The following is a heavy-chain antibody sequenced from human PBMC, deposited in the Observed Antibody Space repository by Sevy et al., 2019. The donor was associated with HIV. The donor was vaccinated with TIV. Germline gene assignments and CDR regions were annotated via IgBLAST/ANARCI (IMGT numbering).Heavy chain of an antibody. Sequence: SATLSLTCTVSGGSITSLYWNWIRQPPGKGLEWIANIYYHGHINYNPSLKSRVTLSLDTSKNQFSLRLSAVTAADTAMYYCAGENAWGRGYSWGQGTLVTVSS. CDR3: AGENAWGRGYS. D-gene: IGHD1-26*01. J-gene: IGHJ4*02. CDR2: IYYHGHI. V-gene: IGHV4-59*08. CDR1: GGSITSLY.